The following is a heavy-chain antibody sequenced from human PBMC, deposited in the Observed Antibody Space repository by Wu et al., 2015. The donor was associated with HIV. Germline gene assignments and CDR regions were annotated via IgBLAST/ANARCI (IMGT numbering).Heavy chain of an antibody. D-gene: IGHD2-2*01. CDR2: IIPIFGTA. CDR1: GGTFSNYG. Sequence: QVQLVQSGAEVKKPGSSVKVSCKASGGTFSNYGISWVRQAPGQGLEWMGGIIPIFGTANYAQKSRGRVTITADESTSTAYMELSSLRSEDTAVYYCARRSKEYQPLDYFDYWGQGTLVTVSS. J-gene: IGHJ4*02. CDR3: ARRSKEYQPLDYFDY. V-gene: IGHV1-69*13.